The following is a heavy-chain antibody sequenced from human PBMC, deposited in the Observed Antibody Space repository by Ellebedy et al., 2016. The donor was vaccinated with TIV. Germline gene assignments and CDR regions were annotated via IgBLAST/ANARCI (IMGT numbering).Heavy chain of an antibody. J-gene: IGHJ3*02. D-gene: IGHD1-26*01. CDR1: GGSISSPNW. V-gene: IGHV4-4*02. CDR3: ARDDRGAILSPPDGFDI. CDR2: IHYSGYT. Sequence: SETLSLTXAVSGGSISSPNWWNWVRQPPGKGLKWIGEIHYSGYTNYNSSLQRRVTISVDTSKNQFSLKMSSVTAADTAVYFCARDDRGAILSPPDGFDIWGQGTMVTVSS.